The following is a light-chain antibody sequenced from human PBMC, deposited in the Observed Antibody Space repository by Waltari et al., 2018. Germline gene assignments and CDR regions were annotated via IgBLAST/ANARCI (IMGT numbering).Light chain of an antibody. J-gene: IGLJ3*02. CDR3: QSYDSSLSGSWV. CDR1: SSNIGAGYG. CDR2: ANS. Sequence: QSVLTQPPSVSGAPGQRVTISCTGTSSNIGAGYGVTWDQQLPGTAPQLLIYANSNRPSGVPDRFSGSKSGTSASLAITGLQAEDEADYYCQSYDSSLSGSWVFGGGTKLTVL. V-gene: IGLV1-40*01.